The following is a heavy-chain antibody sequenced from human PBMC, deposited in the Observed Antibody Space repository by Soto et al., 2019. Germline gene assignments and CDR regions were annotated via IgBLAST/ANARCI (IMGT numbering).Heavy chain of an antibody. V-gene: IGHV3-21*01. CDR1: GFTFSSYI. D-gene: IGHD3-9*01. Sequence: PGGSLRLSCAASGFTFSSYIMNWVRQAPGKGLEWVSSISSSSSYIYYADSVKGRFTISRDNAKNSLYLQMNSLRAEDTAVYYCARGPLRYFDPEWYFQHWGQGTLVTVSS. CDR2: ISSSSSYI. J-gene: IGHJ1*01. CDR3: ARGPLRYFDPEWYFQH.